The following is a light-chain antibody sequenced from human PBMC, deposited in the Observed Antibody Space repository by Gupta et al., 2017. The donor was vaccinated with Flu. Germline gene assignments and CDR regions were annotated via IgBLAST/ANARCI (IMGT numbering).Light chain of an antibody. CDR3: QSYDSSLSGGV. CDR1: SSNIGAGYD. V-gene: IGLV1-40*01. CDR2: ANT. J-gene: IGLJ1*01. Sequence: QSVLTQPPSVSGAPGQRVTISCTGSSSNIGAGYDVHWYQQLPGTAPNVLIYANTNRPSGVPDRFSGSKSGTSASLAITGLQAEDEADYYCQSYDSSLSGGVFGTGTKVTVL.